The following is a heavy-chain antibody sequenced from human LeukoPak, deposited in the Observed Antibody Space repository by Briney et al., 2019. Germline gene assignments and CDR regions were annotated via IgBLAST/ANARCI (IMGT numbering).Heavy chain of an antibody. D-gene: IGHD1-26*01. CDR2: ISGSGGST. J-gene: IGHJ4*02. CDR1: GVTFSIHA. Sequence: PGGSLRLSCAPSGVTFSIHAMRWVRQPPGKGLEWVSAISGSGGSTYYADSVKGRFTISRDNSKNTLYLQMNSLRAEDTAVYYCGKDLYSGRYYGYFDYWGQGTLVTVS. CDR3: GKDLYSGRYYGYFDY. V-gene: IGHV3-23*01.